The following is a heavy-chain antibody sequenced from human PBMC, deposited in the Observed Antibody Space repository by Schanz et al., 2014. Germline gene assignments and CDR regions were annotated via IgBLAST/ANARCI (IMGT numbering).Heavy chain of an antibody. D-gene: IGHD4-17*01. CDR2: INHGGST. Sequence: QVQLQQWGAGLLKPSETLSLTCAVYGGSFSGYYWSWIRQPPGKGLEWIAEINHGGSTNYNPSLKSRVTISLDTSKNQFSLNLSSATAADTAMYYCARDRGHGDLPGDIWGQGTMVTVSS. J-gene: IGHJ3*02. V-gene: IGHV4-34*01. CDR3: ARDRGHGDLPGDI. CDR1: GGSFSGYY.